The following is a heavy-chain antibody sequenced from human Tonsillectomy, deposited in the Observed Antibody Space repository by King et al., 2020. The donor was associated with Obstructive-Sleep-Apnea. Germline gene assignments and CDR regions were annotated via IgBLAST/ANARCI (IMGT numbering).Heavy chain of an antibody. CDR1: GFTFDDYA. Sequence: VQLVESGGVLVQPGRSLRLSCAASGFTFDDYAMHWVRQAPGKGLEWVSGISLNSGSIGFADSVKGRFPISRDNAKNSLYLQMNSLRAEDTALYYCAKDVSYVRGAIDYWGQGTLVTVSS. CDR3: AKDVSYVRGAIDY. CDR2: ISLNSGSI. D-gene: IGHD3-10*02. V-gene: IGHV3-9*01. J-gene: IGHJ4*02.